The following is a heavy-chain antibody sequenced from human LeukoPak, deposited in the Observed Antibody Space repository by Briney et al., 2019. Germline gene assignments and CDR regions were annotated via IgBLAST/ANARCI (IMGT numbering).Heavy chain of an antibody. V-gene: IGHV5-51*01. CDR3: ARIEGCGGDCYPRGDNWFDP. Sequence: GESLKICCKGSGYSFTSYWIGVVRQLPGKGLEWMGIIYPGDSDTRYSSSFQGQVTISADKSICNAYLQWSSLKASDTAMYYCARIEGCGGDCYPRGDNWFDPWGQGTLVTVST. CDR2: IYPGDSDT. D-gene: IGHD2-21*02. CDR1: GYSFTSYW. J-gene: IGHJ5*02.